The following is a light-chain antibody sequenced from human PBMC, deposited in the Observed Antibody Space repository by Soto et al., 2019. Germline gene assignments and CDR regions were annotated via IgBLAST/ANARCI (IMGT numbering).Light chain of an antibody. CDR3: LHHNSYPQT. J-gene: IGKJ1*01. CDR2: AAS. V-gene: IGKV1-17*01. Sequence: DIQMTQSPSSLSASVGDRVTITCRASQGIRDALGWYQQKPGKAPKRLIYAASSLQSGIPSRFSGSGSGTEFTLTSSSLQPEDFATYYGLHHNSYPQTFGQGTKVEIK. CDR1: QGIRDA.